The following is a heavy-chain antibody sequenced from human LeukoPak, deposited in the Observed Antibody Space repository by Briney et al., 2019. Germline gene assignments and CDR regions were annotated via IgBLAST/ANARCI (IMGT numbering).Heavy chain of an antibody. V-gene: IGHV4-34*01. Sequence: SETLSLTCAVYGGSFSGYYWSWIRQPPGKGLEWIGEINHSGSTNYNPSLKSRVTISVDTSKNQFSLKLSSVTAADTAVYYCARGQRCSGGSCYSSRYYYYGMDVWGQGTTVTVSS. D-gene: IGHD2-15*01. CDR1: GGSFSGYY. CDR3: ARGQRCSGGSCYSSRYYYYGMDV. CDR2: INHSGST. J-gene: IGHJ6*02.